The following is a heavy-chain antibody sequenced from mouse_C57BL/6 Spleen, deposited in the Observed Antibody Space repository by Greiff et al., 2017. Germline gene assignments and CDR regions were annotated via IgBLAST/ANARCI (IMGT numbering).Heavy chain of an antibody. Sequence: QVQLQQSGAELVKPGASVKISCKASGYAFSSYWMNWVKQRPGKGLEWIGQIYPGDGDTNYNGKFKGKATLTADKSSSTAYMQLSSLTSEDSAVYFCARKGHIYYYGSSFYYFDYWGQGTTLTVSS. CDR2: IYPGDGDT. J-gene: IGHJ2*01. CDR3: ARKGHIYYYGSSFYYFDY. D-gene: IGHD1-1*01. V-gene: IGHV1-80*01. CDR1: GYAFSSYW.